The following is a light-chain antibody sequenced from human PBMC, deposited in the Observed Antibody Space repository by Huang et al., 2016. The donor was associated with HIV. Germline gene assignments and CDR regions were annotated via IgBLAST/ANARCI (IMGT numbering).Light chain of an antibody. CDR2: ASA. Sequence: DIQMTQSPSSLSASVGDRVTITCRASQSISSYLNWYQQKPGKAPKLLIYASASMQSGVTSRFSGSGSGTDVTLTISSLQPEDFATYYCQQSYSSLTFGGGTKVEIK. CDR3: QQSYSSLT. V-gene: IGKV1-39*01. J-gene: IGKJ4*01. CDR1: QSISSY.